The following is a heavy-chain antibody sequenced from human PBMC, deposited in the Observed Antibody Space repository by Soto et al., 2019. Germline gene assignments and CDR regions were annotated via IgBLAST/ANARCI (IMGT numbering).Heavy chain of an antibody. Sequence: GGSLRLSCAASGFTFSDHYMDWVRQAPGKGLEWVGRTRNKANSYTTEYAASVKGRFTISRDDSKNSLYLQMNSLKTEDTAVYYCARGSPENENSSSFDYWGQGTLVTVSS. J-gene: IGHJ4*02. CDR3: ARGSPENENSSSFDY. V-gene: IGHV3-72*01. D-gene: IGHD6-6*01. CDR2: TRNKANSYTT. CDR1: GFTFSDHY.